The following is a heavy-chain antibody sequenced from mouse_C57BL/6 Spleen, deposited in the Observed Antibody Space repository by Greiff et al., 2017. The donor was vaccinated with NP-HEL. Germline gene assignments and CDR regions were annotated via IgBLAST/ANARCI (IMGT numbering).Heavy chain of an antibody. J-gene: IGHJ4*01. CDR1: GYTFTDYN. V-gene: IGHV1-18*01. Sequence: EVQLQQSGPELVKPGASVKIPCKASGYTFTDYNMDWVKQSHGKSLEWIGDINPNNGGTIYNQKFKGKATLTVDKSSSTAYMELRSLTSEDTAVYYCARLNRAHLYDGYYLYYAMDYWGQGTSVTVSS. CDR3: ARLNRAHLYDGYYLYYAMDY. CDR2: INPNNGGT. D-gene: IGHD2-3*01.